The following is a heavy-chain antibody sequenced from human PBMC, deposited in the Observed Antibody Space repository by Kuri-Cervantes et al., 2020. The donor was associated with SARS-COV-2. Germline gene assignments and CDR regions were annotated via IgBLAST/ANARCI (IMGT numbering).Heavy chain of an antibody. CDR1: GYTFTGYY. J-gene: IGHJ6*02. CDR3: ARDLDSSGYGSDYYGMDV. V-gene: IGHV1-2*04. Sequence: GESLKISCKASGYTFTGYYMHWVRQAPGQGLEWMGWINPNSGGTNYAQKFQGWVTMTRDTSISTAYMELSRLRSDDTAVYYCARDLDSSGYGSDYYGMDVWGQGTTVTVSS. CDR2: INPNSGGT. D-gene: IGHD3-22*01.